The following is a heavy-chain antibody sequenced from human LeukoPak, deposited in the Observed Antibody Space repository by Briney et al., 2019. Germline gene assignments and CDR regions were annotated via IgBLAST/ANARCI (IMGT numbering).Heavy chain of an antibody. V-gene: IGHV4-34*01. Sequence: SETLSLTCAVYGGSFSGYYWSWIRQPPGKGLEWIGEINHSGSTNYNPSLKSRVTISIDASKNQFSLKLSSVTAADTAVYYCARDRADDVWDGFFDYWGQGTLVTVSS. D-gene: IGHD3-16*01. CDR1: GGSFSGYY. CDR2: INHSGST. CDR3: ARDRADDVWDGFFDY. J-gene: IGHJ4*02.